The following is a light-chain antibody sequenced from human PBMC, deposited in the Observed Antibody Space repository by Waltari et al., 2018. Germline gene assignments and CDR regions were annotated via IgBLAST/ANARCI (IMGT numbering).Light chain of an antibody. CDR1: QSTNSNY. J-gene: IGKJ3*01. CDR2: DAS. CDR3: HHYGSSSFT. V-gene: IGKV3-20*01. Sequence: EIELTQSPGILSLSPGQRATLSCRASQSTNSNYIAWYQQKPGQAPRLLMYDASIRATGIPDRFSGSVSETDFTLTISRLEAEDFAVYFCHHYGSSSFTFGPGTKVDIK.